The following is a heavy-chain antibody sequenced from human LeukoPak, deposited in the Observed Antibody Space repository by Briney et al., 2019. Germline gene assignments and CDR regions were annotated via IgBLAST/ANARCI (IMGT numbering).Heavy chain of an antibody. CDR2: IYYSGST. V-gene: IGHV4-59*01. CDR1: GGSISSYY. CDR3: ARDLRYSSSWYSGRYYYMDV. D-gene: IGHD6-13*01. Sequence: PSETLSLTCTVSGGSISSYYWSWIRQPPGKGLEWIGYIYYSGSTNYNPSLKSRVTISVDTSKNQFSLKLSSVTAADTAVYYCARDLRYSSSWYSGRYYYMDVWGKGTTVTISS. J-gene: IGHJ6*03.